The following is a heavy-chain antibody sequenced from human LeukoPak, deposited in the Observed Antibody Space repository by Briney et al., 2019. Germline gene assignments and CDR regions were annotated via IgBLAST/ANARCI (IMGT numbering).Heavy chain of an antibody. CDR2: IDGSDNT. D-gene: IGHD6-13*01. CDR3: GRGGPVAVAAAGGRSDL. Sequence: RAGGSLRLSCAASGFTISDYYMHWIRQAPGKGLEWVSVIDGSDNTDYADSVKGRFSISRDTSENTLYLQMNSLRVEDTAVYYCGRGGPVAVAAAGGRSDLWGQGTLVTVSS. CDR1: GFTISDYY. V-gene: IGHV3-53*01. J-gene: IGHJ4*02.